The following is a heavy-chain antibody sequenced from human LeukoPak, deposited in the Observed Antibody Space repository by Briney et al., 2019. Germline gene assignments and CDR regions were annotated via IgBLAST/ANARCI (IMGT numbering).Heavy chain of an antibody. CDR2: IYYSGST. CDR3: ARGHPLYAIVLDY. Sequence: PSETLSLTCTVSGGSISSYYWSWIRQPPGKGLEWIGYIYYSGSTNYNPSLKSRVTISVDTSKNQFSLKLGSVTAADTAVYYCARGHPLYAIVLDYWGQGTLVTVSS. CDR1: GGSISSYY. D-gene: IGHD2-8*01. V-gene: IGHV4-59*01. J-gene: IGHJ4*02.